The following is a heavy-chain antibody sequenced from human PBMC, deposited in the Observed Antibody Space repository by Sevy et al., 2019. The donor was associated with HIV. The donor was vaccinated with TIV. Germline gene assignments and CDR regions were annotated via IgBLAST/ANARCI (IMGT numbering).Heavy chain of an antibody. CDR3: AKGHSSGWYDFFDF. J-gene: IGHJ4*02. CDR1: GFTFSSYA. V-gene: IGHV3-23*01. CDR2: VSASGIST. Sequence: GSLRLSCAAPGFTFSSYAVSWVRQAPGKGPEWVSAVSASGISTYYADSVKGRFTISRDNSKNTVYLQMNSLRAEDTAVYYCAKGHSSGWYDFFDFWGQGTLVTVSS. D-gene: IGHD6-19*01.